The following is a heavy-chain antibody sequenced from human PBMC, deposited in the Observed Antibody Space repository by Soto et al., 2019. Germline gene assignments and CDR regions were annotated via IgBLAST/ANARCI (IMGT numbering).Heavy chain of an antibody. V-gene: IGHV3-30*18. CDR1: GFIFSSHA. CDR2: TSYDGSKK. J-gene: IGHJ6*02. CDR3: AKKLVAICKSELRCYGLDV. Sequence: QVQLVESGGGVVQPGRSLRLSCAASGFIFSSHAMHWVRQAPGKGLEWVALTSYDGSKKYYADSVKGRFTISRDNSKNTLYLEMNSLRAEDTAEYYCAKKLVAICKSELRCYGLDVWGQGTTVTVSS. D-gene: IGHD2-21*01.